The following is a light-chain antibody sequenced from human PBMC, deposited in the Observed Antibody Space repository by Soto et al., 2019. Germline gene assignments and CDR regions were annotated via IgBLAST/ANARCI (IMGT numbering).Light chain of an antibody. CDR3: QQYRYWPPLT. Sequence: EIVMTQSPATLSVSPGDRATLSCRASQSVSTDLAWYQQKPGQSPRLLIYAASTRATGIPARFSGSGSGTGFTLTISSLQSEDSAVFYCQQYRYWPPLTFGGGTKVEIK. V-gene: IGKV3-15*01. CDR1: QSVSTD. J-gene: IGKJ4*01. CDR2: AAS.